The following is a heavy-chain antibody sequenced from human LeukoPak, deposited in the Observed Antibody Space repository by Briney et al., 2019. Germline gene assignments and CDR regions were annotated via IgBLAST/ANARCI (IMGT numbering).Heavy chain of an antibody. D-gene: IGHD2-2*01. CDR2: ISYDGSNK. J-gene: IGHJ4*02. CDR3: ARAGAPYFCSSTSCQAGFFDY. CDR1: GFTFSSYA. Sequence: GGSLRLSCAASGFTFSSYAMHWVRQAPGKGLEWVAVISYDGSNKYYADSVKGRFTISRDNSKNTLYLQMNSLRAEDTAVYYCARAGAPYFCSSTSCQAGFFDYWGQGTLVTVSS. V-gene: IGHV3-30*04.